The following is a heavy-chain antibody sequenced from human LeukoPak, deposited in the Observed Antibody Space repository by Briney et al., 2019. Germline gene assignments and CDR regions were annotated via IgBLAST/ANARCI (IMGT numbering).Heavy chain of an antibody. CDR2: IYYSGST. D-gene: IGHD5-24*01. V-gene: IGHV4-30-4*01. CDR3: AGGIDAYKVGY. Sequence: PSETLSLTCTVSGGSISSGDYYWSWIRQPPGKGLEWIGYIYYSGSTYYNPSLKSRVTISVDTSKNQFSLKLNSVTAADTAVYYCAGGIDAYKVGYWGQGTLVTVSS. CDR1: GGSISSGDYY. J-gene: IGHJ4*02.